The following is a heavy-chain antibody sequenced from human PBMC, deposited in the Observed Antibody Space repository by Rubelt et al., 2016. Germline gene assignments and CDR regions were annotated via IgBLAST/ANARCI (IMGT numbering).Heavy chain of an antibody. V-gene: IGHV4-59*08. CDR1: GGSISSYY. CDR3: ARHGVSSGWYFDY. CDR2: IYYSGST. D-gene: IGHD6-19*01. Sequence: QVQLQESGPGLVKPSETLSLTCTVSGGSISSYYWSWIRQPPGKGLEWIGYIYYSGSTNYNPSLRSRVTISVSTSKNQFSLKLSSVTAADTAVYYCARHGVSSGWYFDYWGQGTLVTVSS. J-gene: IGHJ4*02.